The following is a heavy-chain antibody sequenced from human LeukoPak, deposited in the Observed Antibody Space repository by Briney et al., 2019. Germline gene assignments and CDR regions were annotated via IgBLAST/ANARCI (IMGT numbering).Heavy chain of an antibody. J-gene: IGHJ2*01. D-gene: IGHD5-24*01. CDR3: ARGRWGRDAYSSRSYWYFDL. CDR2: IYYSGST. CDR1: GGSVSSGSYY. Sequence: SETLSLTCTVSGGSVSSGSYYWSWIRQPPGKGLEWIGYIYYSGSTNYNPSLKGRVTISVDTSKNQFSLKLSSVTAADTAVYYCARGRWGRDAYSSRSYWYFDLWGRGTLVTVSS. V-gene: IGHV4-61*01.